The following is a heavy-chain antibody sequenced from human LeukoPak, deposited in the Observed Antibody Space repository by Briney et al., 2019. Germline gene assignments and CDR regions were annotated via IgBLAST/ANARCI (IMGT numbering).Heavy chain of an antibody. CDR1: GGTFSSYA. CDR2: ITPIFGTA. J-gene: IGHJ4*02. D-gene: IGHD3-22*01. Sequence: ASVKVSCKASGGTFSSYAISWVRQAPGQGLEWMGGITPIFGTANYAQKFQGRVTITADESTSTAYMELSSLRSEDTAVYYCARGYYYDSSGYSEFNYWGQGTLVTVSS. CDR3: ARGYYYDSSGYSEFNY. V-gene: IGHV1-69*13.